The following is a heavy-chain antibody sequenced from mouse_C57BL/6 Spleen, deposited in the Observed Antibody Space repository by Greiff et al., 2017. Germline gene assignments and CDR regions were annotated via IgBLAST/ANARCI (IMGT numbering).Heavy chain of an antibody. CDR1: GYTFTSYW. J-gene: IGHJ4*01. CDR3: AREKVRSPLGYAMDY. CDR2: IHPNSGST. Sequence: VQLQQPGAELVKPGASVKLSCKASGYTFTSYWMHWVKQRPGQGLEWIGMIHPNSGSTNYNEKFKSKATLTVDKSSSTAYMQLSSLTSEDSAVYYCAREKVRSPLGYAMDYWGQGTSVTVSS. D-gene: IGHD2-14*01. V-gene: IGHV1-64*01.